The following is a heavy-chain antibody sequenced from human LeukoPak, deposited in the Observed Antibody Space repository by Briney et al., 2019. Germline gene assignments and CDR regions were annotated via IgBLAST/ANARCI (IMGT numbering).Heavy chain of an antibody. CDR1: GFTFSDYY. CDR3: ARPYSSGWYDAFDI. J-gene: IGHJ3*02. CDR2: ISSSGSTI. V-gene: IGHV3-11*01. D-gene: IGHD6-19*01. Sequence: GGSLRLSCAASGFTFSDYYMSWIRQAPGMGLEWVSYISSSGSTIYYADSVKGRFTISRDNAKNSLYLQMNSLRAEDTAVYYCARPYSSGWYDAFDIWGQGTMVTVSS.